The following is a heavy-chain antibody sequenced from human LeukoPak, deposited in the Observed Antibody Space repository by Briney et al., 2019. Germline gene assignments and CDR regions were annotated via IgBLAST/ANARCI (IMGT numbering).Heavy chain of an antibody. CDR3: ASDYSPHAFDI. J-gene: IGHJ3*02. CDR2: ISSSSSYI. Sequence: GGSLRLSCAASGFTFSSYSMNWVRQAPGKGLEWVSYISSSSSYIYYADSVKGRFTISRDNAKNSLYLQMNSLRAEDTAVYHCASDYSPHAFDIWGQGTMVTVSS. V-gene: IGHV3-21*01. CDR1: GFTFSSYS. D-gene: IGHD4-11*01.